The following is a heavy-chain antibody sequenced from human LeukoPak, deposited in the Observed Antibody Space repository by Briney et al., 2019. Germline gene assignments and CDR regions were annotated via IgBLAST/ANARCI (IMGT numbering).Heavy chain of an antibody. J-gene: IGHJ6*03. CDR2: ISSSGSTI. V-gene: IGHV3-11*01. CDR3: ARAYGCELYYYMDV. CDR1: GFTFSDYY. D-gene: IGHD1-26*01. Sequence: GGSLRLSCAASGFTFSDYYMSWIRQAPGKGLEWVSYISSSGSTIYYADSVKGRFTISRDNAKNSLYLQMNSLRAEDTAVYYCARAYGCELYYYMDVWGKGTTVTISS.